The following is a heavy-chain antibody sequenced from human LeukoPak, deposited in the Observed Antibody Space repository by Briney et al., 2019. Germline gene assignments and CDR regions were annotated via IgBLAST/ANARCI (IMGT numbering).Heavy chain of an antibody. CDR3: ARDLGDSYGPPPSFQH. D-gene: IGHD5-18*01. CDR1: GFTFSDYY. CDR2: MSSSGSTI. Sequence: GGSLRLSCAASGFTFSDYYMSWIRQAPGKGLEWVSYMSSSGSTIYYADSVKGRFTISRDNAKNSLYLQMNSLRAEDTAVYYYARDLGDSYGPPPSFQHWGQGTLVTVSS. J-gene: IGHJ1*01. V-gene: IGHV3-11*01.